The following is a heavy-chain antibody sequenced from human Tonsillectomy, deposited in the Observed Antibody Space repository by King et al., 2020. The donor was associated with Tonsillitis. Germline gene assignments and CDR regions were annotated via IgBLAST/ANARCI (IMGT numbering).Heavy chain of an antibody. CDR1: GFTFSSYG. CDR2: IWYDGSTK. D-gene: IGHD6-13*01. V-gene: IGHV3-33*08. J-gene: IGHJ6*03. Sequence: QLVQSGGGVVQPGRSLRLSCAASGFTFSSYGMHWVRQAPGKGLEWVAVIWYDGSTKYYADSVKGRFTISRDNSKNTLYLQMNSLRAEDTAVYYCATSAGTFSYYYYMDVWGKGTTVTVSS. CDR3: ATSAGTFSYYYYMDV.